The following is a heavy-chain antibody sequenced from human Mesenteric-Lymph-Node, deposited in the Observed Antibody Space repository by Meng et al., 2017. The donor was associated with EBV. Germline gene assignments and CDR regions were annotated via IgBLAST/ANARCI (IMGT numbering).Heavy chain of an antibody. Sequence: QVALQLGAAWLVMPSAPLSRSCAGYGGSFSGYYWSWIRQPPGKGLEWIGEINHSGSTNYNPSLKSRVTISVDTSKNQFSLKLSSVTAADTAVYYCARVSLIWGGATLWGQGTLVTVSS. D-gene: IGHD3-16*01. V-gene: IGHV4-34*01. CDR1: GGSFSGYY. CDR2: INHSGST. J-gene: IGHJ4*02. CDR3: ARVSLIWGGATL.